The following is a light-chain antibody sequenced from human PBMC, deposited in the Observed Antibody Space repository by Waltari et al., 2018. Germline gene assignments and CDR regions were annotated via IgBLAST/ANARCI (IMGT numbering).Light chain of an antibody. Sequence: DIVLTQSPDTLSLSPGERATLSCRSSQTVMNNYLAWYQQKPGQAPRLLIHGASRRATGIPDRFSGSGSGTDFTLTISRLEPEDFAVYYCQQYGASPLTFGGGTKVEIK. CDR3: QQYGASPLT. V-gene: IGKV3-20*01. CDR1: QTVMNNY. J-gene: IGKJ4*01. CDR2: GAS.